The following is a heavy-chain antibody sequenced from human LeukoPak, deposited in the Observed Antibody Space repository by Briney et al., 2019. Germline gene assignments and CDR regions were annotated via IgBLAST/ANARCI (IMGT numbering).Heavy chain of an antibody. V-gene: IGHV4-34*01. CDR3: AGESPYYYGSGSYIWAYDY. CDR1: GGSFSGYY. J-gene: IGHJ4*02. Sequence: SETLSLTCAVYGGSFSGYYWSWIRQPPGKGLEWIGEINHSGSTNYNPSLKSRVTISVDTSTTQFSLKLSSVTAADTAVYYCAGESPYYYGSGSYIWAYDYWGQGTLVTVSS. D-gene: IGHD3-10*01. CDR2: INHSGST.